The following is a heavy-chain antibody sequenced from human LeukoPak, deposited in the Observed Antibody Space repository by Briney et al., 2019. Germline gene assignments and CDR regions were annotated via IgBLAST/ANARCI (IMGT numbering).Heavy chain of an antibody. CDR2: IYYSGST. CDR1: GGSISSSSYY. V-gene: IGHV4-39*01. J-gene: IGHJ5*02. D-gene: IGHD3-10*01. CDR3: ARHPGRSRDVVRGVIIPLSWFDP. Sequence: PSETLSLTCTVSGGSISSSSYYWGWIRQPPGKGLEWIGSIYYSGSTYYNPSLKSRVTISVDTSKNQFSLKLSSVTAADTAVYYCARHPGRSRDVVRGVIIPLSWFDPWGQGTLVTVSS.